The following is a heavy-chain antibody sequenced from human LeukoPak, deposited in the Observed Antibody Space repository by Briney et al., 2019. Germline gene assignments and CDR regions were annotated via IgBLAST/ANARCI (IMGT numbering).Heavy chain of an antibody. Sequence: ASVKVSCXASGYTFTGYYMHWVRQAPGQGLEWMGRIIPIFGTANYAQKFQGRVTITTDESTSTAYMELSSLRSEDTAVYYCARDGDYDSSEYYFDYWGQGTLVTVSS. CDR1: GYTFTGYY. J-gene: IGHJ4*02. D-gene: IGHD3-22*01. CDR3: ARDGDYDSSEYYFDY. CDR2: IIPIFGTA. V-gene: IGHV1-69*05.